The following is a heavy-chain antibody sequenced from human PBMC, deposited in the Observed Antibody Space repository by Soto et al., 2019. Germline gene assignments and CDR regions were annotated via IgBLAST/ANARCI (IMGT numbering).Heavy chain of an antibody. CDR2: IYYSGST. J-gene: IGHJ4*02. V-gene: IGHV4-31*03. CDR1: GGSISSGGYY. Sequence: QVQLQESGPGLVKPSQTLSLTCTVSGGSISSGGYYWSWIRQHPGKGLEWIGYIYYSGSTYYNPSLKSRVTXXVXTXXNPFSLKLSSVTAADTAVYYCARGRSGYYYGDFDYWGQGTLVTVSS. D-gene: IGHD3-22*01. CDR3: ARGRSGYYYGDFDY.